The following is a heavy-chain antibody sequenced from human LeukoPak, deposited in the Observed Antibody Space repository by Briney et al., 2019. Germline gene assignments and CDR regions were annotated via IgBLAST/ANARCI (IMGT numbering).Heavy chain of an antibody. CDR1: GFTFSSYS. V-gene: IGHV3-21*01. J-gene: IGHJ4*02. CDR2: ISSSSSYI. CDR3: ATGRIAVADSFDY. D-gene: IGHD6-19*01. Sequence: PGGSLRLSCAASGFTFSSYSMNWVRQAPGKGLEWVSSISSSSSYIYYADSVEGRFTISRDNAKNSLYLQMNSLRAEDTAVYYCATGRIAVADSFDYWGQGTLVTVSS.